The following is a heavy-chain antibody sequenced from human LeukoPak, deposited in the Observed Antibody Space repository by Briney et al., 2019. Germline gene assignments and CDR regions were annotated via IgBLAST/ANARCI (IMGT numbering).Heavy chain of an antibody. D-gene: IGHD6-19*01. V-gene: IGHV3-33*01. CDR3: ARERVAGILDY. CDR1: GFTFSSYG. CDR2: IWYDGSNK. Sequence: GGSLRLSCAASGFTFSSYGMHWVRQAPGKGLEWVAVIWYDGSNKYYADSVKGRSTISRDNSKNTLYLQMNSLRAEGTAVYHCARERVAGILDYWGQGTLVTVSS. J-gene: IGHJ4*02.